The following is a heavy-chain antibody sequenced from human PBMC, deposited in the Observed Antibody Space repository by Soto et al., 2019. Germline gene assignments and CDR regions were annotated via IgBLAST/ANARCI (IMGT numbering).Heavy chain of an antibody. V-gene: IGHV3-23*01. D-gene: IGHD4-4*01. CDR1: GFTFSGSA. CDR2: ISGSGGST. CDR3: AKDSRNTVSHLDY. Sequence: GGSLRLSCAASGFTFSGSAMSWVRQAPGKGLEWVSTISGSGGSTYYADSVKGRFTISRDSSKNTLYLQMNSLRAEDTAVYYCAKDSRNTVSHLDYRGQRSLVTVSS. J-gene: IGHJ4*02.